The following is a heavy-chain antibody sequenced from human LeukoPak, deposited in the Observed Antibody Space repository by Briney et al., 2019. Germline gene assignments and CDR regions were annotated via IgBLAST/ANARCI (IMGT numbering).Heavy chain of an antibody. D-gene: IGHD6-13*01. Sequence: GGSLRLSCAASGFTFSSHAMHWVRQAPGKGLEWVSVTSYDEINKFYADSVKGRFTISRDNAKNSLYLQMNSLRAEDTAVYYCARSRTAGSSWFFDYWGQGTLVTVSS. CDR2: TSYDEINK. J-gene: IGHJ4*02. V-gene: IGHV3-30-3*01. CDR3: ARSRTAGSSWFFDY. CDR1: GFTFSSHA.